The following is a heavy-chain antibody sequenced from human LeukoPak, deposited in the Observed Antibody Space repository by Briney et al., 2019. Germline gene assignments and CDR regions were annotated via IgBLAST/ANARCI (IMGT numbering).Heavy chain of an antibody. Sequence: GGSLRLSCAASGFTFSSYEMNWVRQAPGKGLEWVSYISSSGSTIYYADSVKGRFAISRDNAKNSLYLQMNSLRAEDTAVYYCARAGFLEWLIDYWGQGTLVTVSS. D-gene: IGHD3-3*01. CDR2: ISSSGSTI. V-gene: IGHV3-48*03. J-gene: IGHJ4*02. CDR3: ARAGFLEWLIDY. CDR1: GFTFSSYE.